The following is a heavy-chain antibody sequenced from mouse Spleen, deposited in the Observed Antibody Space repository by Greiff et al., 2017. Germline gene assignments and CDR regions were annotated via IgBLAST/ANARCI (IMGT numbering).Heavy chain of an antibody. CDR3: ARQTITTDFDY. J-gene: IGHJ2*01. CDR1: GFAFSSYD. V-gene: IGHV5-12-1*01. Sequence: EVKVVESGGGLVKPGGSLKLSCAASGFAFSSYDMSWVRQTPEKRLEWVAYISSGGGSTYYPDTVKGRFTISRDNAKNTLYLQMSSLKSEDTAMYYCARQTITTDFDYWGQGTTLTVSS. D-gene: IGHD1-2*01. CDR2: ISSGGGST.